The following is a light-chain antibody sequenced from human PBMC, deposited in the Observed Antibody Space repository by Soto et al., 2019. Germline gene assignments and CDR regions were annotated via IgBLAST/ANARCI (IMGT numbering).Light chain of an antibody. J-gene: IGLJ1*01. Sequence: QSALTQPPSVSAAPGQKVTISCSGSSPNIENNYVSWYQQLPGTAPKLLIYEDNKRPSGIPDRFSGSKSGTSATLGITGLQTGDEADYYCGTWDSSLTAYVFGSGTKVTVL. V-gene: IGLV1-51*02. CDR1: SPNIENNY. CDR3: GTWDSSLTAYV. CDR2: EDN.